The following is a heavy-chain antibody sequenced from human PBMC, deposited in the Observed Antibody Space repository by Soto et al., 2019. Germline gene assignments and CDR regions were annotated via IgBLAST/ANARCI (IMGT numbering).Heavy chain of an antibody. D-gene: IGHD6-19*01. CDR2: IYYSGST. CDR3: AREKLRGISVDFDY. Sequence: PSETLSLTCTVSGCSIISGGYYWSWIRQHPGKGLEWIGYIYYSGSTYYNPSLKSRVTISVDTSKNQFSLKLSSVTAADTAVYYCAREKLRGISVDFDYWGQGTLVTVSS. CDR1: GCSIISGGYY. V-gene: IGHV4-31*03. J-gene: IGHJ4*02.